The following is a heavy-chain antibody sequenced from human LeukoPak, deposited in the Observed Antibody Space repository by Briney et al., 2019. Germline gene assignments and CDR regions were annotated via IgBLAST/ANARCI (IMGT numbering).Heavy chain of an antibody. CDR3: ASLYDSSGYYYSY. CDR1: GYSISSGYY. J-gene: IGHJ4*02. CDR2: IYHSGST. D-gene: IGHD3-22*01. V-gene: IGHV4-38-2*02. Sequence: SETLSLTCTVSGYSISSGYYWGWIRQPPGKGLEWIGSIYHSGSTYYNPSLKSRVTISVDTSKNQFSLKLSSVTAADTAVYYCASLYDSSGYYYSYWGQGTLVTVSS.